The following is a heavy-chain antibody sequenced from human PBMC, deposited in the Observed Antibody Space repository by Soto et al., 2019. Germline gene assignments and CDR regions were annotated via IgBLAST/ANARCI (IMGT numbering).Heavy chain of an antibody. J-gene: IGHJ4*02. Sequence: GGSLRLSCVASGFDFSDFHISWVRQAPGKGLEWISYISSSLGHTDYAESVKGRFTISRGNAKSSVFLEMSDLRSDDTAVYYCAANWNFGLNFWGQGTLVTVS. V-gene: IGHV3-11*03. CDR2: ISSSLGHT. CDR3: AANWNFGLNF. D-gene: IGHD1-1*01. CDR1: GFDFSDFH.